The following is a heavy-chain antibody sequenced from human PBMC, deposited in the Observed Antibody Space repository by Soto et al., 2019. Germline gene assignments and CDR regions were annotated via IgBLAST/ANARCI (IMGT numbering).Heavy chain of an antibody. CDR3: ATKGGGPTATTYSDYYGMDV. CDR1: GFTFSSYA. V-gene: IGHV3-30-3*01. J-gene: IGHJ6*02. CDR2: ISYDGSNK. D-gene: IGHD4-17*01. Sequence: QVQLVESGGGVVQPGRSLRLSCAASGFTFSSYAMRWVRQAPGKGLEWVAVISYDGSNKYYADSVKGRLTISRDNSNNTLYLQMNSPRAEDTAVYYCATKGGGPTATTYSDYYGMDVWGQGTTVTVSS.